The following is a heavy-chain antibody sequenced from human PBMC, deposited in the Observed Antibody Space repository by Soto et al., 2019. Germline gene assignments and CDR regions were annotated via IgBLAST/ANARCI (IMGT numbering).Heavy chain of an antibody. Sequence: SETLSLTCTVSGGSISSYYWSWIRQPPGKGLEWIGYIYYSGSTNYNPSLKSRVTISVDTSKNQFSLKLSSVTAADTAVYYCARRAAAGDIDPWGQGTLVTVS. D-gene: IGHD6-13*01. J-gene: IGHJ5*02. CDR2: IYYSGST. CDR1: GGSISSYY. V-gene: IGHV4-59*01. CDR3: ARRAAAGDIDP.